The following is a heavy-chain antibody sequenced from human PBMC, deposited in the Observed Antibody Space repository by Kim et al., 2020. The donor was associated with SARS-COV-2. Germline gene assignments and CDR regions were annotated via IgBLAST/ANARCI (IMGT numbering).Heavy chain of an antibody. CDR2: IYWDDDK. CDR3: AHYYYDSSGYQRVGFLDY. D-gene: IGHD3-22*01. V-gene: IGHV2-5*02. J-gene: IGHJ4*02. CDR1: GFSLSTSGVD. Sequence: SGPTLVKPTQTLTLTCTFSGFSLSTSGVDVGWIRQPPGKALEWLALIYWDDDKRYSPSLKSRLTITKDTSKNQVVLTMTNMDPVDTATYYCAHYYYDSSGYQRVGFLDYWGQGTLVTVSS.